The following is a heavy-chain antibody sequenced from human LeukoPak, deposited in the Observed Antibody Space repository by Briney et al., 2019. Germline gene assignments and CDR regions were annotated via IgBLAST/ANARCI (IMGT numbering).Heavy chain of an antibody. CDR3: ASGYGSGWFDA. J-gene: IGHJ5*02. Sequence: SQTLSLTCTVSSGSFSSGGYYWGWIRQPPGTGLEWIGYSDSSGNTYYNPSLQSRLIISVDTSTNHLSLSLSSVTAADTAVYYCASGYGSGWFDAWGQGTLVTVSS. D-gene: IGHD3-9*01. CDR2: SDSSGNT. V-gene: IGHV4-31*03. CDR1: SGSFSSGGYY.